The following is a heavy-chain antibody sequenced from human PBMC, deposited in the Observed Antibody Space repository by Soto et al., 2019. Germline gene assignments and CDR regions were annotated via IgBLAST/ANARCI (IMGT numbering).Heavy chain of an antibody. J-gene: IGHJ4*02. D-gene: IGHD2-2*01. CDR3: AKTIVPAAVRPIDY. Sequence: GGSLRLSCAASGFTFSSYGMHWVRQAPGKGLEWVAVISYDGSNKYYADSVKGRFTISRDNSKNTLYLQMNSLRAGDTAIYFCAKTIVPAAVRPIDYWGLGTLVTVSS. CDR1: GFTFSSYG. CDR2: ISYDGSNK. V-gene: IGHV3-30*18.